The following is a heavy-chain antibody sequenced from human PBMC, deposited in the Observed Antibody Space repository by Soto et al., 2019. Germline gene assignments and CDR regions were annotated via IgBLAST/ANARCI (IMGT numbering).Heavy chain of an antibody. J-gene: IGHJ6*02. CDR3: ARGGVVVDLRVKYDYGLDA. CDR2: IIPIFGTT. Sequence: QVQLVQSGAEVKKPGSSVKVSCKASGGTFSSYVINWVRQAPGEGLEWMGGIIPIFGTTNYAQKFQGRAMITADESTRTAYMDLSGLRSGDTAVYYWARGGVVVDLRVKYDYGLDAWGQGTTVTVSS. V-gene: IGHV1-69*12. D-gene: IGHD2-15*01. CDR1: GGTFSSYV.